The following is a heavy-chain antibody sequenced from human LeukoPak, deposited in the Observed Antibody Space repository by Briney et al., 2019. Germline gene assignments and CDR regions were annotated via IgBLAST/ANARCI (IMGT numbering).Heavy chain of an antibody. Sequence: PGGSLRLSCAASGFTFSSYRINWVRQAPGKGLEWVSYISDTSATIYYYAESVRGRFTISRDNAKSSVHLQTSSLRAEDTGVYYCARVRGSDWSVYHIDNWGQGTLVTVSS. CDR2: ISDTSATI. J-gene: IGHJ4*02. V-gene: IGHV3-48*04. CDR1: GFTFSSYR. D-gene: IGHD6-19*01. CDR3: ARVRGSDWSVYHIDN.